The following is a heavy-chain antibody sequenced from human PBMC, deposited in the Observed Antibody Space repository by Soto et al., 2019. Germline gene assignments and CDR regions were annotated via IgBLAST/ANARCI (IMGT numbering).Heavy chain of an antibody. CDR2: TYYRSKWYN. D-gene: IGHD3-10*01. V-gene: IGHV6-1*01. CDR3: ARVLLYYYGSGSYGPMDV. Sequence: SQTLSLTCAISGDSVSSNSAAWNWIRHSPSRGLEWLGRTYYRSKWYNDYAVSVKSRITINPDTSKNQFSLQLNSVSPEDTAVYYCARVLLYYYGSGSYGPMDVWGQGTTVTVSS. CDR1: GDSVSSNSAA. J-gene: IGHJ6*02.